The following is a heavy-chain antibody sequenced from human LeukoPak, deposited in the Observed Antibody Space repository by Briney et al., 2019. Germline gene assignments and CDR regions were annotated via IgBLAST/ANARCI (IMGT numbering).Heavy chain of an antibody. CDR3: ARDYYGSGSYYDY. D-gene: IGHD3-10*01. J-gene: IGHJ4*02. Sequence: PGGSLRLSCAASGFTFSSYAMSWVRQAPGKGLEWVSGIGGSGGSTYYVDSVKGRFTTSRDNSKNTLYLQMNSLRAEDTAVYYCARDYYGSGSYYDYWGQGTLVTVSS. CDR1: GFTFSSYA. CDR2: IGGSGGST. V-gene: IGHV3-23*01.